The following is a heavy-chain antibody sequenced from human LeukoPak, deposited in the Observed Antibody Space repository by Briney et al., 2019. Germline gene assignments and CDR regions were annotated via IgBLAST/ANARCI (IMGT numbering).Heavy chain of an antibody. CDR2: IYHSGST. CDR3: ARGPRDSSGYSDY. D-gene: IGHD3-22*01. V-gene: IGHV4-30-2*01. J-gene: IGHJ4*02. Sequence: SQTLSLTCAISGGSISSGGYSWSWIRQPPGKGLEWIGYIYHSGSTYYNPSLKSRVTISVDRSKNQFSLKLSSVTAADTAVYYCARGPRDSSGYSDYWGQGTLVTVSS. CDR1: GGSISSGGYS.